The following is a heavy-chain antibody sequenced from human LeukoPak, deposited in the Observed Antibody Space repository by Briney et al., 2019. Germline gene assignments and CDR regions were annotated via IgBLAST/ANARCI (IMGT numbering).Heavy chain of an antibody. D-gene: IGHD3-22*01. CDR2: INHSGST. J-gene: IGHJ4*02. CDR1: GGSFSGYY. Sequence: KPSETLSLTCAVYGGSFSGYYWSWIRQPPGKGLEWIGEINHSGSTNYNPSLKSRVTISVDTSKNQFSLKLSSVTAADTAVYYCARRSSGYYYGFDCWGQGTLVTVSS. CDR3: ARRSSGYYYGFDC. V-gene: IGHV4-34*01.